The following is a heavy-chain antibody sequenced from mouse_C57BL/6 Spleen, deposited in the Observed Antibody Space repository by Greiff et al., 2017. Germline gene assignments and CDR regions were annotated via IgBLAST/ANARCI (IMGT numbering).Heavy chain of an antibody. D-gene: IGHD2-4*01. J-gene: IGHJ4*01. CDR1: GFSLTSYG. V-gene: IGHV2-6*01. CDR3: ASAIYYDYLYAMDY. CDR2: IWGVGST. Sequence: QVQLQQSGPGLVAPSQSLSITCTVSGFSLTSYGVDWVRQSPGKGLEWLGVIWGVGSTNYNSALKSRLSISKDNSKSQVFLKMNSLQTDDTAMYYCASAIYYDYLYAMDYWGQGTSVTVSS.